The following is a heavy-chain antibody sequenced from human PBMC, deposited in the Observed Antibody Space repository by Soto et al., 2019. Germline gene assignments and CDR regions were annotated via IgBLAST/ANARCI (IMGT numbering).Heavy chain of an antibody. CDR3: ARRGSHLDY. CDR2: IYYSGST. V-gene: IGHV4-59*08. Sequence: QVQLQESGPGLVKPSETLSLTCTVSGGSMYSYFWSWIRQLPGKGLEWIGYIYYSGSTSYNPSRGSRVSLSVDMPTNQFSLRLSSLTAADTAVYCCARRGSHLDYWGQGALVTVFS. D-gene: IGHD3-16*01. CDR1: GGSMYSYF. J-gene: IGHJ4*02.